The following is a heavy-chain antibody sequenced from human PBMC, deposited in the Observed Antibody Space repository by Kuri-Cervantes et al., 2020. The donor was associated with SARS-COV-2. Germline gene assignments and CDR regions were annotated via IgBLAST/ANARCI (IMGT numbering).Heavy chain of an antibody. J-gene: IGHJ4*02. CDR2: INWKDDK. Sequence: SGPTLAKPTQTLTLTCTFSGFSLSTSGVGVGWIRQPPGKALEWLALINWKDDKPYSTSLKSRLTITKDTSKNQVVLTMTNMDPVDTATYYCALTGGYCSSTSCYTAPHSFDYWGQGTLVTVSS. CDR1: GFSLSTSGVG. D-gene: IGHD2-2*02. CDR3: ALTGGYCSSTSCYTAPHSFDY. V-gene: IGHV2-5*01.